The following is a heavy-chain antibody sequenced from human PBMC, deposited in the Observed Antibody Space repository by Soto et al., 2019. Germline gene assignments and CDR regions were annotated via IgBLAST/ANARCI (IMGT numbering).Heavy chain of an antibody. D-gene: IGHD2-15*01. Sequence: GGSLRLSCAASGFTFSSYAMSWVRQAPGKGLEWVSGISGSGGSTYYADSVKGRFTISRDNSKNTLYLQMNSLRAEDTAVYYCAKDDIVVVVAATEASFDYWGQGTLVNVSS. V-gene: IGHV3-23*01. J-gene: IGHJ4*02. CDR1: GFTFSSYA. CDR3: AKDDIVVVVAATEASFDY. CDR2: ISGSGGST.